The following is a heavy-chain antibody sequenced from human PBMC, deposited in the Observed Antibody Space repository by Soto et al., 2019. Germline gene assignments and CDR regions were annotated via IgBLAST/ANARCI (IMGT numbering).Heavy chain of an antibody. J-gene: IGHJ3*02. CDR3: ARLYNWNDIGAFDI. V-gene: IGHV3-30-3*01. D-gene: IGHD1-1*01. CDR1: GFTFSSYA. Sequence: QVQLVESGGGVVQPGRSLRLSCAASGFTFSSYAMHWVRQAPGKGLEWVAVISYDGSNKYYADSVKGRFTISRDNSKNTLYLQMNSLRAEDTAVYCCARLYNWNDIGAFDIWGQGTMVTVSS. CDR2: ISYDGSNK.